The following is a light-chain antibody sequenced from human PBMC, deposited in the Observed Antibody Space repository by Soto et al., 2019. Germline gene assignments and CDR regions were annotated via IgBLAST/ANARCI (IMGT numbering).Light chain of an antibody. V-gene: IGLV2-11*01. Sequence: QSVLTQPRSVSGSPGQSIIISCTGSSSDVGAYSFASWYQQHPGAAPKLLIHDVDKRPPGVPDRFSASKSGNTASLTISGLQAEDEADYFCCSYAGADRYVFGSGTQLTVL. J-gene: IGLJ7*01. CDR3: CSYAGADRYV. CDR1: SSDVGAYSF. CDR2: DVD.